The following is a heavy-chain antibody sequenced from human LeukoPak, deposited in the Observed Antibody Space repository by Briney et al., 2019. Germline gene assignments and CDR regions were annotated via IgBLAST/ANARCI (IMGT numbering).Heavy chain of an antibody. V-gene: IGHV3-20*01. Sequence: PGGSLRLSCAASGFTFDDYGMSWVRQAPGKGLEWVSGINWNGGSTGYADSVKGRFTISRDNAKNSLYLQMNSLRAEDTALYHCARVQADSSSWGVDYWGQGTLVTVSS. CDR2: INWNGGST. D-gene: IGHD6-6*01. CDR1: GFTFDDYG. CDR3: ARVQADSSSWGVDY. J-gene: IGHJ4*02.